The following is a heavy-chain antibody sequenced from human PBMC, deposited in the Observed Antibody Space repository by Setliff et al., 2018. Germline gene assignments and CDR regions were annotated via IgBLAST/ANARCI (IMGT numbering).Heavy chain of an antibody. CDR1: GDSFSDYY. V-gene: IGHV4-34*01. Sequence: SETLSLTCAVYGDSFSDYYWSWIRQPPGKGLEWIEEINHRGSTNYSPSLRSRVTMSVDTSKNQFSLQLTSVTAADTALYFCARERLYYDDLTGFSPEAFDIWGQGTMVTVSS. J-gene: IGHJ3*02. D-gene: IGHD3-9*01. CDR3: ARERLYYDDLTGFSPEAFDI. CDR2: INHRGST.